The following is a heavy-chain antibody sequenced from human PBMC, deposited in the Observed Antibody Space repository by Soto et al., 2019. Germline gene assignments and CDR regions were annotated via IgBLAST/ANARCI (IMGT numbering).Heavy chain of an antibody. V-gene: IGHV1-69*13. D-gene: IGHD6-6*01. CDR2: IIPIFGTA. Sequence: SVKVSCKASGGTFSSYAISWVRQAPGQGLEWMGGIIPIFGTANYAQKFQGRVTITADESTSTAYMELSSLRSEDTAVYYCARGASSSYGRKNWFDPWGQGTLVTVSS. CDR1: GGTFSSYA. CDR3: ARGASSSYGRKNWFDP. J-gene: IGHJ5*02.